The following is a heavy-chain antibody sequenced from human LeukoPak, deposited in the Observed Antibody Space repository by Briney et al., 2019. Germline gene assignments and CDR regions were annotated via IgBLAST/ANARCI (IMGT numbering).Heavy chain of an antibody. CDR2: IYYSGST. J-gene: IGHJ3*02. CDR1: GGSFSDYY. Sequence: PSETLSLTCAVYGGSFSDYYWGWIRQPPGKGLEWIGSIYYSGSTYYNPTLKSRVTIFVDTSKNQFSLKLSSVTAADTAVYYCATPYSGGYQGLDIWGQGTMVTVSS. V-gene: IGHV4-39*01. CDR3: ATPYSGGYQGLDI. D-gene: IGHD1-26*01.